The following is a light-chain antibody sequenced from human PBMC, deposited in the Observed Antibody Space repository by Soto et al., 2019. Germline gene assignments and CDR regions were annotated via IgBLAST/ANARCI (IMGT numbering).Light chain of an antibody. CDR2: EVS. J-gene: IGLJ2*01. V-gene: IGLV2-8*01. Sequence: QSVLTQPPSASGSPGQSVTISCTGTSSDVGGYNYISWYQQHPGKAPKLIIYEVSKRPSGAPDRFSGSKSDNTASLTVSGLQAEDEADYYCSAYAGSIFVVFGGGTKLTV. CDR3: SAYAGSIFVV. CDR1: SSDVGGYNY.